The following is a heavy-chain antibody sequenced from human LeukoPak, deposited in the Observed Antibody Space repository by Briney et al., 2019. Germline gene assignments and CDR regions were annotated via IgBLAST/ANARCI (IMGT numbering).Heavy chain of an antibody. V-gene: IGHV1-46*01. CDR2: INPSGGST. CDR1: GYTFTSHY. D-gene: IGHD1-26*01. J-gene: IGHJ3*02. Sequence: ASVKVSCKASGYTFTSHYMHWVRQAPGQGLEWMGIINPSGGSTSYAQKFQGRVTMTRDTSTSTVYMELSSLRSEDTAVYYCATQSELLSQHDAFDIWGQGTMVTVSS. CDR3: ATQSELLSQHDAFDI.